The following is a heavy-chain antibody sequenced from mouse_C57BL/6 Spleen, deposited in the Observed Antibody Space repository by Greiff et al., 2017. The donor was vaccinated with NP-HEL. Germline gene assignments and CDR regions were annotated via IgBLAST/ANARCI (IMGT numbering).Heavy chain of an antibody. J-gene: IGHJ3*01. CDR1: GYSFTGYY. CDR3: ARRGDYDVSWFAY. CDR2: INPSTGGT. D-gene: IGHD2-4*01. V-gene: IGHV1-42*01. Sequence: VQLKQSGPELVKPGASVKISCKASGYSFTGYYMNWVKQSPEQSLEWIGEINPSTGGTTYNQKFKAKATLTVDKSSSTAYMQLKSLTSEDSAVYYCARRGDYDVSWFAYWGQGTLVTVSA.